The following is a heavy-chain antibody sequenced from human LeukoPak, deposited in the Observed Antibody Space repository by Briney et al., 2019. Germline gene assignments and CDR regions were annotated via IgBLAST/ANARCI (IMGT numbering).Heavy chain of an antibody. CDR3: ARDLRRYDILTGYPY. CDR1: GYTFTGYY. CDR2: INPNSGGT. Sequence: ASVKVSCKASGYTFTGYYMHWLRQAPGQGLEWMGRINPNSGGTNYAQKFQGRVTMTRDTSISTAYMELSRLRSDDTAVYYCARDLRRYDILTGYPYWGQGTLVTVSS. V-gene: IGHV1-2*06. D-gene: IGHD3-9*01. J-gene: IGHJ4*02.